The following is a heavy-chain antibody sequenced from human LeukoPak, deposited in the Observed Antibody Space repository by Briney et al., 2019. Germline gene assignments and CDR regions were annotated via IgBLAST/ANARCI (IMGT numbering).Heavy chain of an antibody. J-gene: IGHJ6*03. CDR3: AREATNGDYSYYYYYMDV. V-gene: IGHV3-66*02. D-gene: IGHD4-17*01. CDR2: IYSGGST. Sequence: GGSLRLSCAASGFTVSSNYMSWVRQAPGKGLEWVSVIYSGGSTYYADSVKGRFTISRDNSKNTLYLQMNSLRAEDTAVYYCAREATNGDYSYYYYYMDVWGKGTTVTVSS. CDR1: GFTVSSNY.